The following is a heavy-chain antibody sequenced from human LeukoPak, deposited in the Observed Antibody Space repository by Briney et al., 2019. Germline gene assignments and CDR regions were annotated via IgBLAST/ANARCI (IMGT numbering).Heavy chain of an antibody. CDR3: AREGDIVVEDV. J-gene: IGHJ6*04. CDR1: GFTFSSYW. D-gene: IGHD2-15*01. CDR2: IKQDGSEK. Sequence: PGGSLRLSCAASGFTFSSYWMSWVCQAPGKGLEWVANIKQDGSEKYYVDSVKGRFTISRDNAKNSLYLQMNSLRAEDTAVYYCAREGDIVVEDVWGKGTTVTVSS. V-gene: IGHV3-7*01.